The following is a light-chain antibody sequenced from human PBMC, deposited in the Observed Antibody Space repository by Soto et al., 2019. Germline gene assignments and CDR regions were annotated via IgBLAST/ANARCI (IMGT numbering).Light chain of an antibody. V-gene: IGKV3-15*01. CDR1: QSLTSY. CDR3: XXXNNWPLT. Sequence: EIVMTQSPATLSXSPGETATLSCRASQSLTSYLAWYQQKPDQAPRLLIYGISTRATDIPARFSGSGSGTEFTLTXXXLXSXDXXXXXXXXXNNWPLTFGGGTKVEIK. J-gene: IGKJ4*01. CDR2: GIS.